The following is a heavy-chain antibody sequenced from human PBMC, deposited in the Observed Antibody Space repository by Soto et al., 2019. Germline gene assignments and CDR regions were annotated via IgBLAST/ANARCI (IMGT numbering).Heavy chain of an antibody. D-gene: IGHD2-15*01. CDR3: ARQYCSGGSCYEVLYYYYGMDV. Sequence: GASVKVSCKASGGTFSSYAISWVRQAPGQGLEWMGGIIPIFGTANYAQKFQGRVTITADKSTSTAYMELSSLRSEDTAVYYCARQYCSGGSCYEVLYYYYGMDVWGQGTTVTVS. CDR2: IIPIFGTA. V-gene: IGHV1-69*06. J-gene: IGHJ6*02. CDR1: GGTFSSYA.